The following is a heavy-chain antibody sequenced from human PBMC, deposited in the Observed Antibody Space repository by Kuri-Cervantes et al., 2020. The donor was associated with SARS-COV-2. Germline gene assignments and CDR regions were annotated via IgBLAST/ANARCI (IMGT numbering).Heavy chain of an antibody. V-gene: IGHV4-4*07. J-gene: IGHJ4*02. CDR3: ARCSRRGYYFDY. CDR1: GGSISRYY. D-gene: IGHD6-19*01. CDR2: IYTSGST. Sequence: AESLSLSCTVSGGSISRYYRSWLRQPAGKGLEWIGCIYTSGSTNYTPAPKSRVTISVDTSKNQFSLKLSAVNAADTAVYYCARCSRRGYYFDYWGQGTLVTVSS.